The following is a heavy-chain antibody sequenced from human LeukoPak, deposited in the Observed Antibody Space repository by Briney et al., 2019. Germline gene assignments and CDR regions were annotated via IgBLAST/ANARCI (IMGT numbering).Heavy chain of an antibody. J-gene: IGHJ6*03. CDR3: ARGYSSSFYYYMDV. CDR1: GYTFTSNY. V-gene: IGHV1-46*01. CDR2: ISPSGGST. D-gene: IGHD6-13*01. Sequence: GASVKVSCKAFGYTFTSNYMHWVRQAPGQGPEWMGVISPSGGSTTYAQKFQGRVTLTRDMSTSTDYLELSSLRSEDTAVYYCARGYSSSFYYYMDVWGKGTTVTVSS.